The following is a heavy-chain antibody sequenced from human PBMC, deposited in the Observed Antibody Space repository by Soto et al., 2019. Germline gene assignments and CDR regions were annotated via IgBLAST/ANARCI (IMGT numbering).Heavy chain of an antibody. CDR3: ARGLSDSYDRSGYPLDS. J-gene: IGHJ4*02. CDR2: IIPLFGST. CDR1: GGTFSSYT. D-gene: IGHD3-22*01. Sequence: QVQLVQSGAEMKKPGSSVKVSCKASGGTFSSYTIAWVRQAPGQGLEWVGGIIPLFGSTNYAQQFRDRVTLSADESTTTAYMELSSLRYDDTAVYYCARGLSDSYDRSGYPLDSWGQGTLVTVSS. V-gene: IGHV1-69*01.